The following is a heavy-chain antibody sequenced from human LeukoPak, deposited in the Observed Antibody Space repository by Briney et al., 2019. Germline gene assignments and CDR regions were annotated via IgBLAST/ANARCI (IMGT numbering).Heavy chain of an antibody. CDR3: AKDRDYIMGIVDY. Sequence: GGSLRLSCAASGFTFSRNGMHWVRQAPGKGLEWVAVIWYDGSNEYYADSVKGRFTVSRDNSKNTMYLQMNSLRAEDTAVYYCAKDRDYIMGIVDYWSQGTLVTVSS. V-gene: IGHV3-33*06. J-gene: IGHJ4*02. CDR1: GFTFSRNG. CDR2: IWYDGSNE. D-gene: IGHD4/OR15-4a*01.